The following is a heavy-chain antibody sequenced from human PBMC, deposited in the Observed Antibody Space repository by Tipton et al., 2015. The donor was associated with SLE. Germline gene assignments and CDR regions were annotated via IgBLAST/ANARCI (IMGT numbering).Heavy chain of an antibody. CDR3: AREVYSGSYYYYYGMDV. D-gene: IGHD3-10*01. Sequence: QLVQSGAEVKKPGSSVKVSCKASGGTFSSYAISWVRQAPGQGLEWMGGIIPIFGTANYAQKFQGRVTITTDESTTTAYMELSSLRSEDTAVYYCAREVYSGSYYYYYGMDVWGQGTTVTISS. CDR1: GGTFSSYA. J-gene: IGHJ6*02. CDR2: IIPIFGTA. V-gene: IGHV1-69*05.